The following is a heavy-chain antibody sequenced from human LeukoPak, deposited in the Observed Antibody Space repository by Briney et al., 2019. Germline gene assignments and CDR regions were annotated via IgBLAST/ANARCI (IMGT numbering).Heavy chain of an antibody. CDR2: INHSGST. Sequence: SETLSLTCAVYGGSLSGYYWSWIRQPPGKGLEWIGEINHSGSTNYNPSLKSRVTISVDTSKNQFSLKLSSVTAADTAVYYCASLDYGDYGDAFDIWGQGTMVTVSS. CDR1: GGSLSGYY. D-gene: IGHD4-17*01. J-gene: IGHJ3*02. V-gene: IGHV4-34*01. CDR3: ASLDYGDYGDAFDI.